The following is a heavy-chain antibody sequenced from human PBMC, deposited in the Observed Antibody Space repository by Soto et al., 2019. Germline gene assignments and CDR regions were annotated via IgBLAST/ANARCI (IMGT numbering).Heavy chain of an antibody. CDR1: DGSISSYY. V-gene: IGHV4-59*01. D-gene: IGHD1-26*01. CDR2: IYYSGST. CDR3: ARDGIVGATHYYGMDV. J-gene: IGHJ6*02. Sequence: ETPALTFTVPDGSISSYYWSWIRQPPGKGLEWIGYIYYSGSTNYNPSLKSRVTISVDTSKNQFSLKLSSVTAADTAVYYCARDGIVGATHYYGMDVWGQGTTVTVSS.